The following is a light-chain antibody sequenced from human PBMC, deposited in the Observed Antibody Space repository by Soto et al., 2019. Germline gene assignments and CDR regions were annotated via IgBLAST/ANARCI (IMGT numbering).Light chain of an antibody. V-gene: IGLV2-14*01. J-gene: IGLJ1*01. CDR1: SSDVGGYNY. CDR2: DVS. CDR3: RSYTSSSLYV. Sequence: QSALTQPASVSGSPGQSITISCTGTSSDVGGYNYVSWYQQHPGKAPKLMIYDVSNRPSGVSNPFSGSKSGNTASLTISWLQAEDEADDYCRSYTSSSLYVFGTGTKLTAL.